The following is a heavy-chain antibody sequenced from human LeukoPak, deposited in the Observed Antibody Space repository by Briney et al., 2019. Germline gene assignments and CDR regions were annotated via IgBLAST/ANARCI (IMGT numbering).Heavy chain of an antibody. CDR1: GGSISSYY. CDR2: IYYSGST. D-gene: IGHD6-13*01. V-gene: IGHV4-59*01. CDR3: ARDKGLAAAGHWYFDL. J-gene: IGHJ2*01. Sequence: SETLSLTCTVSGGSISSYYWSWIRQPPGKGLEWIGYIYYSGSTNYNPSLKSRVTISVDTSKNQFSLKLGSVTAADTAVYYCARDKGLAAAGHWYFDLWGRGTLVTVSS.